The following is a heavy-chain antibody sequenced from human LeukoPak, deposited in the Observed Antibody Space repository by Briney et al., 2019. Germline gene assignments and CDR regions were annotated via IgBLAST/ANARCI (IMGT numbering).Heavy chain of an antibody. J-gene: IGHJ4*02. D-gene: IGHD3-22*01. CDR1: GGTFSSYA. CDR2: IIPIFGIA. V-gene: IGHV1-69*04. CDR3: ARDYDSSGPFDY. Sequence: SVKVSCKASGGTFSSYAISWVRQAPGQGLEWMGRIIPIFGIANYAQKFQGRVTITADKSTSTAYMGLSSLRSEDTAVYYCARDYDSSGPFDYWGQGTLVTVSS.